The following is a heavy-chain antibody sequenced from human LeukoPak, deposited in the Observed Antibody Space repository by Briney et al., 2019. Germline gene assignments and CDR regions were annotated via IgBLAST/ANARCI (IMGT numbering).Heavy chain of an antibody. J-gene: IGHJ4*02. V-gene: IGHV3-30*02. D-gene: IGHD2-2*01. CDR2: IRYDGSNK. CDR1: GFTFSSYG. CDR3: AKGFDIVVVPAAMVFDY. Sequence: GGSLRLSCAASGFTFSSYGMHWVRQAPGKGLEWVAFIRYDGSNKYYADSVKGRFTISRDNSKNTLYLQMNSLRAEDTAVYYCAKGFDIVVVPAAMVFDYWGQGTLVTVSS.